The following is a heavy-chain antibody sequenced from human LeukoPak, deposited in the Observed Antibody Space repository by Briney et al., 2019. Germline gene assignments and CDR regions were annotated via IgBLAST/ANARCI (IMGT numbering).Heavy chain of an antibody. D-gene: IGHD2-2*01. CDR1: GASVSTYY. CDR3: ARDRGYCSSTSCYPNYYYYYMDV. J-gene: IGHJ6*03. CDR2: LYYSGNT. V-gene: IGHV4-59*02. Sequence: SETLSLTCSVSGASVSTYYWSWIRQPPGKGLEWIGYLYYSGNTNYNPALRSRVTMSIDTSRNQFSLKLTSVTAADTAVYYCARDRGYCSSTSCYPNYYYYYMDVWGKGTTVTVSS.